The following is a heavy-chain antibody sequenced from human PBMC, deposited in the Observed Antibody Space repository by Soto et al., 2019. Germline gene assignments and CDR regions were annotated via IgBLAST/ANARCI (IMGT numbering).Heavy chain of an antibody. CDR3: AHPRGYGVFDAYDI. CDR1: GFTFRTYA. D-gene: IGHD4-17*01. CDR2: ISASGEST. Sequence: EVQLLESGGGLVQPGGCLRLSCTASGFTFRTYAMSWVRQAPGKGLEWVSAISASGESTYSADSVKGRFTISRDNSMNALYLQMSSLRIEDTAVYYCAHPRGYGVFDAYDIWGQGTMVTVSS. J-gene: IGHJ3*02. V-gene: IGHV3-23*01.